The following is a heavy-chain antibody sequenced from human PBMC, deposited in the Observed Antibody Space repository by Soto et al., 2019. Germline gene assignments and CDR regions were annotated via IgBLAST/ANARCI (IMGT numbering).Heavy chain of an antibody. J-gene: IGHJ4*02. D-gene: IGHD3-22*01. V-gene: IGHV3-23*01. Sequence: GGSLRLSCAASGFTFSNYAMTWVRQAPGKGLEWVSALSGSGVSTYYADSVMGRFTISRDNSKNTVYLQMNSLRAEDTAVYYCAKIESRFFYDSTGYYPFDYWGQGTLVTV. CDR2: LSGSGVST. CDR1: GFTFSNYA. CDR3: AKIESRFFYDSTGYYPFDY.